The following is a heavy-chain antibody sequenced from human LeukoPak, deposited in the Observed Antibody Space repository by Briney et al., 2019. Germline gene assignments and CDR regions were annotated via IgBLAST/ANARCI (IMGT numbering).Heavy chain of an antibody. D-gene: IGHD5-12*01. CDR2: ISYDGHNE. CDR3: AKGIGYGGMDV. CDR1: GFTFSGYG. J-gene: IGHJ6*02. Sequence: GGSLRLSCAASGFTFSGYGMHWVRQAPGKGLEWVAVISYDGHNEYYADSVKGRFTISRDNSKNAVLLQMNSLRVEDTAVYYCAKGIGYGGMDVWGQGTTLIVSS. V-gene: IGHV3-30*18.